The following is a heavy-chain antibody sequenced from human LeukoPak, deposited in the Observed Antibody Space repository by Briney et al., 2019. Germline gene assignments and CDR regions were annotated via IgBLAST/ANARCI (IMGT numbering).Heavy chain of an antibody. CDR3: AKFDC. CDR1: GFTFSSYD. V-gene: IGHV3-30*02. Sequence: GGSLRLSRAASGFTFSSYDIHWVRQAPGKGLEWVAFIRYDGSNKYYADSVKGLFTISRDNSKNTLYLQMNSLRVEDTAVYYCAKFDCWGQGTLVTVSS. CDR2: IRYDGSNK. J-gene: IGHJ4*02.